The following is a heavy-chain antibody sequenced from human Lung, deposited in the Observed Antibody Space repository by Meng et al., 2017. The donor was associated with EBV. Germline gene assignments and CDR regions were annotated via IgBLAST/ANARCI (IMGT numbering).Heavy chain of an antibody. Sequence: QGQVAGPGTVKASGTLSLTCPVSGGSISSSNWWSWVRQPPGKGLEWIGEIYHSGSTNYNPSLKSRVTISVDKSKNQFSLKLSSVTAADTAVYYCARDSPVGGGHPPNCFDPWGQGTLVTVSS. D-gene: IGHD3-3*01. CDR3: ARDSPVGGGHPPNCFDP. CDR1: GGSISSSNW. CDR2: IYHSGST. J-gene: IGHJ5*02. V-gene: IGHV4-4*02.